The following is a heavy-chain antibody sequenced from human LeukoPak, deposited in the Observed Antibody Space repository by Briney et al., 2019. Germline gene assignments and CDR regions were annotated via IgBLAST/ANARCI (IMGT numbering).Heavy chain of an antibody. CDR1: GGSISSYY. D-gene: IGHD3-22*01. CDR2: IYYSGST. J-gene: IGHJ3*01. Sequence: SETLSLTCTVSGGSISSYYWSWIRQPPGKGLEWIGYIYYSGSTNYNPSLKSRVTISVDTSKNQFSLKLSSVTAADTAVYYCARANYDSSVYGLDAFDVWGQGTMVTVSS. CDR3: ARANYDSSVYGLDAFDV. V-gene: IGHV4-59*08.